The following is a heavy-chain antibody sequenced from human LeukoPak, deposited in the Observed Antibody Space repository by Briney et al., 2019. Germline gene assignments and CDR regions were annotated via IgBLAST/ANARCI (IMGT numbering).Heavy chain of an antibody. CDR2: IYYSGST. J-gene: IGHJ2*01. CDR1: GGSISSGDYY. Sequence: SETLSLTCTVSGGSISSGDYYWSWIRQPPGKGLEWIGYIYYSGSTYYNPSLKSRVTISVDTSKNQFSLKLSSVTAADTAVHYCARRRYCSSTSCPYWYFDLWGRGTLVTVSS. V-gene: IGHV4-30-4*08. CDR3: ARRRYCSSTSCPYWYFDL. D-gene: IGHD2-2*01.